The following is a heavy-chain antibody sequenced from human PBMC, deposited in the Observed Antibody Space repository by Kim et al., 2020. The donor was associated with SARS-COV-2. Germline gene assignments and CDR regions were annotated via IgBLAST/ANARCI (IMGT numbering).Heavy chain of an antibody. J-gene: IGHJ4*02. V-gene: IGHV4-59*08. D-gene: IGHD6-19*01. CDR1: GGSISSYY. CDR3: AGSVAVAGNQGDFDY. Sequence: SETLSLTCTVSGGSISSYYWSWIRQPPGKGLEWIGYIYYSGSTNYNPSLKSRVTISVDTSKNQFSLKLSSVTAADTAVYYCAGSVAVAGNQGDFDYWGQGTLVTVSS. CDR2: IYYSGST.